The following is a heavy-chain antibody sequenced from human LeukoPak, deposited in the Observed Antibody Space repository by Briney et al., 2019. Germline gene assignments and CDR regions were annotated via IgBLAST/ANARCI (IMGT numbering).Heavy chain of an antibody. CDR1: GYTFTSHD. CDR2: MNPSNDNA. Sequence: ASVKVSCKASGYTFTSHDINWVRQATGQGLEWMGWMNPSNDNAGSTQKFQGRLTMTTNTSISTAYMELSSLRSEDSAVYYCARVAVPGTGDWFDPWGQGTLVTVSS. CDR3: ARVAVPGTGDWFDP. J-gene: IGHJ5*02. V-gene: IGHV1-8*01. D-gene: IGHD6-13*01.